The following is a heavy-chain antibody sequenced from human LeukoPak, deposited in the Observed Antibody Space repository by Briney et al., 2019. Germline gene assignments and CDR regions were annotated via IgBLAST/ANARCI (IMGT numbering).Heavy chain of an antibody. CDR2: INHSGST. Sequence: SETLSLTCAVYGGSFSGYYWSWIRQPPGKGLEWIGEINHSGSTNYNPSLKSRVTISVDTSKNQISLKLSSVTAADTAVYYCARGKRGITMVRGVIIPFDYWGQGTLVTVSS. J-gene: IGHJ4*02. D-gene: IGHD3-10*01. CDR3: ARGKRGITMVRGVIIPFDY. CDR1: GGSFSGYY. V-gene: IGHV4-34*01.